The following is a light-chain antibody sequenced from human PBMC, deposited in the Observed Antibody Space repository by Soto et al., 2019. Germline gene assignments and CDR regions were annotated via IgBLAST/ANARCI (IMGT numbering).Light chain of an antibody. V-gene: IGLV2-8*01. CDR1: RSDVADYQY. CDR3: SSYAGSSTYV. Sequence: QSALTQPPSASGSPGQSVTISCTGTRSDVADYQYVSWYQQHPGKAPKLMIYEVNKRPSGVPDRFSGSKSGSTASLTVSGLQPEDEADYYCSSYAGSSTYVFGTGTKLTVL. CDR2: EVN. J-gene: IGLJ1*01.